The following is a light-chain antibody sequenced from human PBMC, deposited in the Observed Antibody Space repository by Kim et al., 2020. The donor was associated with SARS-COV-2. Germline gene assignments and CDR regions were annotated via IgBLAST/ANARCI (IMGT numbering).Light chain of an antibody. CDR1: SSNIGRNT. CDR3: AAWDDALKGV. J-gene: IGLJ3*02. CDR2: NNN. V-gene: IGLV1-44*01. Sequence: PGQRVIISCSGSSSNIGRNTVFWLQQLPGTAPKLVIHNNNERPSGIPDRFSGSKSGTSASLAISGLQSEDEGDYYCAAWDDALKGVFGGGTQLTVL.